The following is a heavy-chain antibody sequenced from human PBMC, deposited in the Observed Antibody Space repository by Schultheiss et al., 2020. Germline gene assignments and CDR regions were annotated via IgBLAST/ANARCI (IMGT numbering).Heavy chain of an antibody. V-gene: IGHV4-30-2*01. D-gene: IGHD3-9*01. CDR2: IYHSGST. Sequence: LVKPTQTLTLTCTFSGFSLSNARMGVSWIRQPPGKGLEWIGYIYHSGSTYYNPSLKSRVTISVDTSKNQFSLKLSSVTAADTAVYYCARAPYYDILTGYYNWGQGTLVTVSA. CDR1: GFSLSNARMG. CDR3: ARAPYYDILTGYYN. J-gene: IGHJ4*02.